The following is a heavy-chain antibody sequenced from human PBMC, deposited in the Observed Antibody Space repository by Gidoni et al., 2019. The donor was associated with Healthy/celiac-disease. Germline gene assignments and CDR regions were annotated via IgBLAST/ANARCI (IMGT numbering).Heavy chain of an antibody. V-gene: IGHV1-18*01. CDR2: ISAYNGNT. J-gene: IGHJ6*02. D-gene: IGHD4-4*01. CDR1: GYTFTSYG. CDR3: ARDRHYSNPYLYYGMDV. Sequence: QVQLVQSGAEVTNPGASVKVSCTASGYTFTSYGISWVRQAPGQGLEWMGWISAYNGNTNYAQKLQGRVTMTTDTSTSTAYMELRSLRSDDTAVYYCARDRHYSNPYLYYGMDVWGQGTTVTVSS.